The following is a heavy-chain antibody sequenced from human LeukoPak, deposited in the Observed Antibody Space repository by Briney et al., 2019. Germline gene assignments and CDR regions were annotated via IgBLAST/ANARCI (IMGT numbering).Heavy chain of an antibody. J-gene: IGHJ4*02. V-gene: IGHV3-23*01. Sequence: PGGSLRLCCAASGFIFNSYAMSWVRQAPGKGLEWVSSISGSGGSTSHADSVKGRVTISRDNSKNTPYLQMNSLRAEDTALYYCAKDPSGSGSYDYFDYWGQGTLVTVSS. CDR1: GFIFNSYA. CDR2: ISGSGGST. CDR3: AKDPSGSGSYDYFDY. D-gene: IGHD3-10*01.